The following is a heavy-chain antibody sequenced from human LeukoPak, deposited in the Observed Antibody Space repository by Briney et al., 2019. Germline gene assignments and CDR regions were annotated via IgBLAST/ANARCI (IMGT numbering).Heavy chain of an antibody. J-gene: IGHJ5*02. D-gene: IGHD6-13*01. CDR2: ISYDGSNK. CDR1: GFTFSSYA. V-gene: IGHV3-30-3*01. Sequence: GRSLRLSCAASGFTFSSYAMHWVRQAPGKGLEWVAVISYDGSNKYYADSVKGRFTISRDNSKNTLYLQMNSLRAEDTAVYYCARAYSSSWPNWIDPWGQGTLVTVSS. CDR3: ARAYSSSWPNWIDP.